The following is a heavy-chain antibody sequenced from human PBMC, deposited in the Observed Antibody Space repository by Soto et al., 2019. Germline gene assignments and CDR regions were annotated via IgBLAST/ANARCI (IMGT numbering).Heavy chain of an antibody. CDR2: ISYDGSNK. D-gene: IGHD2-15*01. CDR1: GFTFSSYG. V-gene: IGHV3-30*18. J-gene: IGHJ5*02. CDR3: AKGIVVVVAATLGSWFEP. Sequence: QVQLVESGGGVVQPGRSLRLSCAASGFTFSSYGMPWVRQAPGKGLEWVAVISYDGSNKYYADSVKGRFTISRDNSKNTRYLQMNSLRAEDTAVYYCAKGIVVVVAATLGSWFEPWGQGTLVTVSS.